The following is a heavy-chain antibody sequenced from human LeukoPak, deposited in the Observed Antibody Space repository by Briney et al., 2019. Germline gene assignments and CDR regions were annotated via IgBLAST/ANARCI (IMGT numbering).Heavy chain of an antibody. D-gene: IGHD3-10*01. CDR1: GGPISRYY. J-gene: IGHJ4*02. CDR2: IYYSGST. Sequence: SETLSLTCTVSGGPISRYYWSCIRQPPGKGLVWIGYIYYSGSTNYNPSLKSRVTISVDTSKNQFSLKLSSVTAADTAVYYCARAHQSERVLWFGELFFDYWGQGTLVTVSS. CDR3: ARAHQSERVLWFGELFFDY. V-gene: IGHV4-59*01.